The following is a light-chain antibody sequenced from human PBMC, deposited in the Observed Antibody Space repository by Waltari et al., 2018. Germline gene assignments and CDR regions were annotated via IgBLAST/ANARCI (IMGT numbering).Light chain of an antibody. J-gene: IGKJ2*01. V-gene: IGKV3-11*01. CDR3: QQRSNWPPKYT. CDR2: DAS. Sequence: EIVLTQSPATLSLSPGERATLSCRASQSVSSYLAWYQQKPGQAPRLLIYDASNRATGIPARFSGSGSGTYFTLTISSLEPEDFAVYYCQQRSNWPPKYTFGQGTKLEI. CDR1: QSVSSY.